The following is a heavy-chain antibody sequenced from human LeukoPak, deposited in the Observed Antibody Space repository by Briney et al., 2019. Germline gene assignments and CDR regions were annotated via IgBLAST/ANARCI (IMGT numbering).Heavy chain of an antibody. Sequence: PGGSLRLPCAASGFTFSSYAMHWVRQAPGKGLEWIGEINHSGSTNYNPSLKSRVTISVDTSKNQSSLKLSSVTAADTAVYYCARHYYDSSGYYYLYYFDYWGQGTLVTVSS. D-gene: IGHD3-22*01. CDR3: ARHYYDSSGYYYLYYFDY. CDR2: INHSGST. J-gene: IGHJ4*02. V-gene: IGHV4-34*01. CDR1: GFTFSSYA.